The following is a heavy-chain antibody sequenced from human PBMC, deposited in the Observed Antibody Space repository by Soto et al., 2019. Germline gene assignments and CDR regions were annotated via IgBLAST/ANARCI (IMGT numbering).Heavy chain of an antibody. CDR2: IIPIFGTA. Sequence: QVQLVQSGAEVKKPGSSVKVSCKASGGTFSSYAISWVRQAPGQGLEWMGGIIPIFGTANYAQKFQGRVTITADKSTSTAYMELSSLRSEDTAVYYCARPSITMVRGVIIRPYYYYYYGMDVWGQGTTVTVSS. CDR1: GGTFSSYA. D-gene: IGHD3-10*01. CDR3: ARPSITMVRGVIIRPYYYYYYGMDV. V-gene: IGHV1-69*06. J-gene: IGHJ6*02.